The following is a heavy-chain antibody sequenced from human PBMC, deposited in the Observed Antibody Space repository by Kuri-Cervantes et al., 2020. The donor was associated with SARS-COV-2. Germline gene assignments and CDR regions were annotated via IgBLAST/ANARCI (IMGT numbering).Heavy chain of an antibody. J-gene: IGHJ4*02. Sequence: GGSLRLSCAASGFTFSHYGMHWVRQAPGKGLEWVAVISYDAYNKYHADSVKGRFTISRDSSKSTLYLQMNSLRTDDTAVYYCAKMWGSGAIAATGYDYWGRGTLVTVSS. CDR1: GFTFSHYG. CDR2: ISYDAYNK. D-gene: IGHD6-13*01. V-gene: IGHV3-30*18. CDR3: AKMWGSGAIAATGYDY.